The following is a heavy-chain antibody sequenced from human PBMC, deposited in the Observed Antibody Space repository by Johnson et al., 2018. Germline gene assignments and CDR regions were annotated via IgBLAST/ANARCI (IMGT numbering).Heavy chain of an antibody. V-gene: IGHV3-21*01. CDR3: ARDLRYRYGQQRGYYYYYMDV. J-gene: IGHJ6*03. Sequence: EVQLVETGGGLIQPGRSLRLSCAASGFTFSSYSMNWVRQAPGKGLEWVSSIRSSSSYIYYADSGKGRFTISRDNAKNPLSLQMNSPRAEDTAGYYCARDLRYRYGQQRGYYYYYMDVLGKGTTVTVSS. CDR1: GFTFSSYS. CDR2: IRSSSSYI. D-gene: IGHD5-18*01.